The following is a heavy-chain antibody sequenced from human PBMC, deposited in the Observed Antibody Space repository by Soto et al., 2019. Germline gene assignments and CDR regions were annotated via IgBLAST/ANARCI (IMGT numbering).Heavy chain of an antibody. V-gene: IGHV3-30*18. Sequence: GGSLRLSCAASGFTFSSYGMHWVRQAPGKGLEWVAVISYDGSNKYYADSVKGRFTISRDNSKNTLYLQMNSLRAEDTAVYYCAKDRYDSSGYSPYLIDYWGQGTLVTVSS. CDR1: GFTFSSYG. CDR3: AKDRYDSSGYSPYLIDY. CDR2: ISYDGSNK. J-gene: IGHJ4*02. D-gene: IGHD3-22*01.